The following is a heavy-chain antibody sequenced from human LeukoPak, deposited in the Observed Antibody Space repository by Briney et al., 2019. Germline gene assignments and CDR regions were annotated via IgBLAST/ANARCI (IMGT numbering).Heavy chain of an antibody. CDR2: ITNSGGGT. CDR3: AKDARRSSGWWFFDH. Sequence: GGSLRLSCAASGFVFSSLDMGWVRQTPGKGLEWVSAITNSGGGTFYADSVKGRFTISRDNSKNTLFLQMNSLRAEDMAVYFCAKDARRSSGWWFFDHWGQGTLVTVSS. J-gene: IGHJ4*02. V-gene: IGHV3-23*01. CDR1: GFVFSSLD. D-gene: IGHD6-19*01.